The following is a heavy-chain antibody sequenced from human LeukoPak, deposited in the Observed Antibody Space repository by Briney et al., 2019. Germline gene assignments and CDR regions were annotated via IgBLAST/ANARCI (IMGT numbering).Heavy chain of an antibody. Sequence: SETLSLTCAVYGGSFSGYYWSWIRQPPGKGLEWIGEINHSGSTNYNPSLKSRVTISVDTSKNQFSLKLSSVTAADTAVYYCASGHSIAAADPYYYGMDVWGQGTTVTVSS. D-gene: IGHD6-13*01. V-gene: IGHV4-34*01. CDR3: ASGHSIAAADPYYYGMDV. CDR2: INHSGST. J-gene: IGHJ6*02. CDR1: GGSFSGYY.